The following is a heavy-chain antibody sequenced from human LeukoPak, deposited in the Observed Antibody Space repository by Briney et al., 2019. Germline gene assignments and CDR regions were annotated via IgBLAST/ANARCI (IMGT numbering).Heavy chain of an antibody. CDR1: GFAFSNHS. CDR2: FSDSGSYK. J-gene: IGHJ5*02. CDR3: GTTDILVTTNP. D-gene: IGHD4-17*01. Sequence: EGSLRLSCAASGFAFSNHSMNWVRQAPGKGLECVSSFSDSGSYKYYADSVKGRFTISRDNAKNSLYLQMNSLRGEDTAVYYCGTTDILVTTNPWGQGTLVTVSS. V-gene: IGHV3-21*01.